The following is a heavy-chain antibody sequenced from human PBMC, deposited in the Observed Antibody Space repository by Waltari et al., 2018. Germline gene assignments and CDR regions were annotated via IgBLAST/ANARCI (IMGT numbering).Heavy chain of an antibody. CDR1: GFTFSRYG. CDR2: IKQDGSEK. J-gene: IGHJ3*02. D-gene: IGHD2-15*01. CDR3: ARDRVAATPYDAFDI. V-gene: IGHV3-7*01. Sequence: EVQLVESGGGLVQHGGSLRLSCAASGFTFSRYGMSWFSQAPGKGLEWVANIKQDGSEKYYVDSVKGRFTISRDNAKNSLYLQMNSLRAEDTAVYYCARDRVAATPYDAFDIWGQGTMVTVSS.